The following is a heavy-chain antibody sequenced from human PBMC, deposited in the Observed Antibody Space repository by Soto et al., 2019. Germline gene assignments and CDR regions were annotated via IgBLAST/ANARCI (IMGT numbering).Heavy chain of an antibody. V-gene: IGHV6-1*01. J-gene: IGHJ3*02. CDR2: TYYRSKWYN. CDR3: ARDRSGSGWFNAFDI. CDR1: GDSVFSSTDA. D-gene: IGHD6-19*01. Sequence: PSQTLSLTCAISGDSVFSSTDAWNWIRQSPSRGLEWLGRTYYRSKWYNDYAVSVKSRITINPDTSKHQFSLQLNSVTPEDTAVYYCARDRSGSGWFNAFDIWGHGTMVTVSS.